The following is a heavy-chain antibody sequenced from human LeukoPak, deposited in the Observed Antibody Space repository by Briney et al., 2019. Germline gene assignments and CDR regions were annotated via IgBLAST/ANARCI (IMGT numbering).Heavy chain of an antibody. CDR3: ARQGYSYGPNWFDP. Sequence: SETLSLTCTVSGGSISSSGFYWGRIRQPPGKGLEWIGSIYYSGSTYYNPSLKSRVTISVDTSKNQFSLKLSSVTAADTAVYYCARQGYSYGPNWFDPWGQGTLVTVSS. V-gene: IGHV4-39*01. CDR1: GGSISSSGFY. J-gene: IGHJ5*02. D-gene: IGHD5-18*01. CDR2: IYYSGST.